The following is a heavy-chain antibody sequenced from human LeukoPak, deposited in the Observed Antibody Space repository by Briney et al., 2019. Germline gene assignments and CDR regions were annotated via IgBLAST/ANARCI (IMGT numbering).Heavy chain of an antibody. V-gene: IGHV3-53*01. CDR2: IYSGGST. J-gene: IGHJ4*02. D-gene: IGHD3-22*01. CDR3: ARHYYDSSGYQGIDY. Sequence: GGSLRLSCAASGFTVSSNYMSWVRQAPGKGLEGVSVIYSGGSTCYADSVKGRFTISRDNSKNTLYLQMNSLRAEDTAVYYCARHYYDSSGYQGIDYWGQGTLVTVSS. CDR1: GFTVSSNY.